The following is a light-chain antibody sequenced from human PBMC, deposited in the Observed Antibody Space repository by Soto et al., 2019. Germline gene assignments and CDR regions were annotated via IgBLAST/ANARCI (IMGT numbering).Light chain of an antibody. CDR1: QSISSH. CDR2: ASS. V-gene: IGKV1-39*01. J-gene: IGKJ5*01. Sequence: DTEMTWSASSLSAXPGDXATIXXRXSQSISSHLHWYQQEPGKAPKLLIYASSVLQSGVPSRFSGSGSGTDFTLTISSLQPEDFATYYCQQNYSGRPITFSQGTRMEI. CDR3: QQNYSGRPIT.